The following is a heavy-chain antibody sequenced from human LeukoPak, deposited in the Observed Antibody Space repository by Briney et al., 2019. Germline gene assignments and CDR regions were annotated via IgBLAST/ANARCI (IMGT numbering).Heavy chain of an antibody. CDR2: IYYSGST. Sequence: SETLSLTCTVSGVSISSSSYYWGWIRQPPGKGLEWIGSIYYSGSTYYNPSLKSRVTISVDTSKNQFSLKLSSVTAADTAVYHCARLQYSSSSGPVDYWGQGTLVTVSS. V-gene: IGHV4-39*01. J-gene: IGHJ4*02. D-gene: IGHD6-6*01. CDR1: GVSISSSSYY. CDR3: ARLQYSSSSGPVDY.